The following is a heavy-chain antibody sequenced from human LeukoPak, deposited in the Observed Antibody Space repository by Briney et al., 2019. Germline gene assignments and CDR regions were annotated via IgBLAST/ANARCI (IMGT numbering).Heavy chain of an antibody. Sequence: SETLSLTCTVSGGSISSSSYYWGWIRQPPGKGLEWIGSIYYSGSTYYNPSLKSRVTISVDTSKNQFSPKLSSVTAADTAVYYCAREYGDYVVLDYWGQGTLVTVSS. J-gene: IGHJ4*02. CDR1: GGSISSSSYY. D-gene: IGHD4-17*01. CDR2: IYYSGST. CDR3: AREYGDYVVLDY. V-gene: IGHV4-39*07.